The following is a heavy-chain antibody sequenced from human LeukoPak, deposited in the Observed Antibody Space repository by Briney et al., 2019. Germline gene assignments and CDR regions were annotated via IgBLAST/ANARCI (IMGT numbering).Heavy chain of an antibody. V-gene: IGHV1-69*01. Sequence: SVKVSCTASGGTLANYAISRVRKAPGQGLEWMGGIIPIFGTGDSAQKFQGRLTITADESTRTTYMELSSLRSEDTAVYYCAKGHDDFRQFDYWGQGTLVTVSS. D-gene: IGHD3-3*01. CDR2: IIPIFGTG. CDR1: GGTLANYA. J-gene: IGHJ4*02. CDR3: AKGHDDFRQFDY.